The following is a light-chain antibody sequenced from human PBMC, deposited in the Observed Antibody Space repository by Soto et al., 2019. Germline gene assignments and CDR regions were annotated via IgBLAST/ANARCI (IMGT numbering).Light chain of an antibody. Sequence: EIVLTQSPGTLSLSPGERATLSCRARQSVSSSYLAWYQQKPGQAPRLLIYGASSRATGIPDRFSGSGSGTDFTLTINRLEPEDFAVYYCQQYGSSGYTFGQGTKLEIK. CDR1: QSVSSSY. J-gene: IGKJ2*01. CDR2: GAS. CDR3: QQYGSSGYT. V-gene: IGKV3-20*01.